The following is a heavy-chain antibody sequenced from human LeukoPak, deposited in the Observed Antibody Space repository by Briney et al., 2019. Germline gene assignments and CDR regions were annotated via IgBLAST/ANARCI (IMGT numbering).Heavy chain of an antibody. Sequence: GESLKISLKGSGYNFTNYWIGWVRPMPGKGLEWMGIIYPGDSDTTYSPSFQGQVTISADKSISTAYLQWSSLKASDTAMYYRARRRDGYNYVGTDYWGQGTLVTVSS. D-gene: IGHD5-24*01. V-gene: IGHV5-51*01. CDR2: IYPGDSDT. CDR1: GYNFTNYW. CDR3: ARRRDGYNYVGTDY. J-gene: IGHJ4*02.